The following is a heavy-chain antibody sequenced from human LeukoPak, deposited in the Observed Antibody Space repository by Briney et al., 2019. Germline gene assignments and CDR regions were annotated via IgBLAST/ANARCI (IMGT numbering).Heavy chain of an antibody. CDR3: ARDERVGAPGGY. Sequence: GASVKVSCKVSGYTLTELSMHWVRQAPGQGLEWMGGIIPIFGTANYAQKFQGRVTITADESTSTAYMELSSLRSEDTAVYYCARDERVGAPGGYWGQGTLVTVSS. V-gene: IGHV1-69*13. D-gene: IGHD1-26*01. CDR1: GYTLTELS. CDR2: IIPIFGTA. J-gene: IGHJ4*02.